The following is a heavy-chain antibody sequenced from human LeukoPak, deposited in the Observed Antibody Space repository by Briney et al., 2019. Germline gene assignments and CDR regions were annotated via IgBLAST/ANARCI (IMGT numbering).Heavy chain of an antibody. V-gene: IGHV3-48*03. CDR1: GFTFSSYE. CDR3: ARDLDH. CDR2: ISSSGSII. J-gene: IGHJ4*02. Sequence: GGSLRLSCAASGFTFSSYEMNWVRQAPGKGLEWVSYISSSGSIIYYVDSVKGRFIISRDNAKNSLYLQMNSLRTEDTAVYYCARDLDHWGQGTLVTVSS.